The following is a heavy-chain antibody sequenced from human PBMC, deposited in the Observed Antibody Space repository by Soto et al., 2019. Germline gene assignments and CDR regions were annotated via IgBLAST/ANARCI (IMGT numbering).Heavy chain of an antibody. J-gene: IGHJ6*02. CDR3: AGGGVRGVITRTRDYFGMDV. CDR2: IYPGDYDT. CDR1: RYSFTSYW. V-gene: IGHV5-51*01. Sequence: GESLKISCKGSRYSFTSYWIGWVRQMPGKGLEWMGIIYPGDYDTRYSPSFQGQVTISRDKSISTAYLQWSSLKASDTAMYYCAGGGVRGVITRTRDYFGMDVWGQGTTVTVSS. D-gene: IGHD3-10*01.